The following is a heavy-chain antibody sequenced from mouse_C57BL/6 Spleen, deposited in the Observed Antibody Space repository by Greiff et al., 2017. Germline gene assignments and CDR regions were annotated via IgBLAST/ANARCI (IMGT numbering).Heavy chain of an antibody. V-gene: IGHV1-50*01. J-gene: IGHJ3*01. CDR2: IDPSDSYT. Sequence: VQLQQPGAELVKPGASVKLSCKASGYTFTSYWMQWVKQRPGQGLEWIGEIDPSDSYTNYNQKFKGKATLTVDTSSSTAYMQLSSLTSEDSAVYYCAIRQLRLPFAYWGQGTLVTVSA. CDR1: GYTFTSYW. D-gene: IGHD3-2*02. CDR3: AIRQLRLPFAY.